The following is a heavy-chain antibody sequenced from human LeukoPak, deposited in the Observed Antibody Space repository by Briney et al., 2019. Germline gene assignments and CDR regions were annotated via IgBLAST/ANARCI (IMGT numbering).Heavy chain of an antibody. D-gene: IGHD2-2*02. CDR1: GFTFSSYT. CDR2: IGTSSTTI. J-gene: IGHJ4*02. Sequence: GGSLRLSCAAPGFTFSSYTMNWVRQPPGKGLEWVSNIGTSSTTIYYADSVKGRFTISRDNAKNSLYLQMNSLTAEDTAVYYCAKIGYCSSTSCYNFDYWGQGTLVTVSS. CDR3: AKIGYCSSTSCYNFDY. V-gene: IGHV3-48*01.